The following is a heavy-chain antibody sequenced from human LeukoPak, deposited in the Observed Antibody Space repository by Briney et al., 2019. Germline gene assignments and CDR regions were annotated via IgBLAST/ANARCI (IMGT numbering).Heavy chain of an antibody. Sequence: GGSLRLSCAASGFTFSSYGMHWVRQAPGKGLEWVAVISKDGTNQYYADSLKGRFTISRDNSKNTLYLQMNSLRAGGTAVYYCAKDQNDLSAYWGQGTLVTVSS. CDR3: AKDQNDLSAY. V-gene: IGHV3-30*18. CDR1: GFTFSSYG. CDR2: ISKDGTNQ. J-gene: IGHJ4*02.